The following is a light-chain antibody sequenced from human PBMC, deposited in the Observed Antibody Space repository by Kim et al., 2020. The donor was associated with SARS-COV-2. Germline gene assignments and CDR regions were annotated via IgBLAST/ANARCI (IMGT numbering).Light chain of an antibody. CDR3: QAWDSSTVV. V-gene: IGLV3-1*01. J-gene: IGLJ2*01. Sequence: VSPGQTASITCSGDKLGDRFACWYQQKPGQSPVLVIYQDSKRPSGIPERFSGSNSGNTATLTISGTQAPDEADYYCQAWDSSTVVFGGGTQLTVL. CDR1: KLGDRF. CDR2: QDS.